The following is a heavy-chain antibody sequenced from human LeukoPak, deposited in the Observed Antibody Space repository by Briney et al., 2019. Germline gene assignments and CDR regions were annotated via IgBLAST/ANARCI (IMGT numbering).Heavy chain of an antibody. CDR2: MNPNSGNK. CDR3: ARGPQWRGDYYYMDV. Sequence: GASVKVSCTASGYSFTNFDINWVRQAPGQGLEWMGWMNPNSGNKGYAQKFQGRVTMTMNTSITTAYIELSSLRSEDTAVYYCARGPQWRGDYYYMDVWGRGTTVTVSS. J-gene: IGHJ6*03. CDR1: GYSFTNFD. V-gene: IGHV1-8*01. D-gene: IGHD6-19*01.